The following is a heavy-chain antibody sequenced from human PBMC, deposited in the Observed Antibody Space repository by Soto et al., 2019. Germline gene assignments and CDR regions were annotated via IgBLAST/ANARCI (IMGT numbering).Heavy chain of an antibody. CDR2: INPSGGNT. V-gene: IGHV1-46*01. CDR1: GYTFTSYY. D-gene: IGHD5-12*01. J-gene: IGHJ4*02. Sequence: ASVTVSCKASGYTFTSYYMHWVRQAPGQGLEWMGIINPSGGNTKYSQKFQGRVTITRDTSASTAYMELSSLRFEDTAVYYCARVVAQIKNYFDYWGQGTLVTVSS. CDR3: ARVVAQIKNYFDY.